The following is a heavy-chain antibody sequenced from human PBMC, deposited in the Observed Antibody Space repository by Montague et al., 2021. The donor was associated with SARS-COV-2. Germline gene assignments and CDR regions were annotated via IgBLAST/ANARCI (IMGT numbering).Heavy chain of an antibody. CDR2: IYTSGST. Sequence: TLSLTCTVSIGSIGSGSYYWGWIRQPAGKGLEWIGRIYTSGSTNYNPSLKSRVTISVDTSKNQFSLKLSSVTAADTAVYYCARDGSSSGWNGLHWFDPWGQGNRVPVSP. CDR1: IGSIGSGSYY. D-gene: IGHD6-25*01. CDR3: ARDGSSSGWNGLHWFDP. J-gene: IGHJ5*02. V-gene: IGHV4-61*02.